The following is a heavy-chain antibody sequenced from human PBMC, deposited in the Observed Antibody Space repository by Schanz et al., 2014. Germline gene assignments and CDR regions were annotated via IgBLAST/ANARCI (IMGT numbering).Heavy chain of an antibody. CDR2: IIPILDKT. D-gene: IGHD6-13*01. Sequence: QVQLVQSGVEVKRPGASVRVSCKASGYSFTDYAIHWVRQAPGQGLEWMGRIIPILDKTNYAQKFQGRVTMTADKSTSTVYMELSSLRSEDTAVYYCARDGEAAAGCDYWGQGTLVTVSS. J-gene: IGHJ4*02. CDR1: GYSFTDYA. V-gene: IGHV1-69*04. CDR3: ARDGEAAAGCDY.